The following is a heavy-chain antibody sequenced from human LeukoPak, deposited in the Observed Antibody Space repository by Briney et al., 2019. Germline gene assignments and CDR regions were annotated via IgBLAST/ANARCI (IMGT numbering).Heavy chain of an antibody. J-gene: IGHJ4*02. Sequence: PSQTLSLTCIVSGGSISSGDYYWSWIRQPPGKGREWIGYIYYSGSTYYNPSLKSRVTISVDTSKNHFSLKLSSVTAADTAVYYCARGDGDFSFDYWGQGTLVTVSS. CDR1: GGSISSGDYY. CDR3: ARGDGDFSFDY. D-gene: IGHD4-17*01. V-gene: IGHV4-30-4*01. CDR2: IYYSGST.